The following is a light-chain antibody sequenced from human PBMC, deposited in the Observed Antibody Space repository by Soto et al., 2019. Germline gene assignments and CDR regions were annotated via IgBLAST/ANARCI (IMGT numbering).Light chain of an antibody. J-gene: IGKJ1*01. CDR3: QQYNNWPWS. V-gene: IGKV3-15*01. CDR2: GAS. Sequence: EIVMTQSPATMSVSPGERVTLSCRASQSVSSSLAWYQQKPGQAPRLLIHGASTRATGIPARFSGSGSGTEFTLTISSLQSEDFAVYYCQQYNNWPWSFGQGTKVDIK. CDR1: QSVSSS.